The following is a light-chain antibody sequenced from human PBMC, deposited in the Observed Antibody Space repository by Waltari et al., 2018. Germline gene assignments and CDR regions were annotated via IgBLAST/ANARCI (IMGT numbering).Light chain of an antibody. CDR1: ESISSY. Sequence: DIQMTQSPSSLSASVGDRFAITCRASESISSYLNWYQQKPGKAPKLLIYAASSLQSGVPSRFSGSGSGTDFTLTISSLQAEDVAVYYCQQYYSTPYTFGQGTKLEIK. J-gene: IGKJ2*01. CDR3: QQYYSTPYT. V-gene: IGKV1-39*01. CDR2: AAS.